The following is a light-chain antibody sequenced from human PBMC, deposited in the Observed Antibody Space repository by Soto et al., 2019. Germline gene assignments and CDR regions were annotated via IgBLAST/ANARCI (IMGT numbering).Light chain of an antibody. CDR1: NSDVGRYNL. CDR2: EAD. CDR3: SSYTNINTRACV. J-gene: IGLJ7*01. V-gene: IGLV2-14*02. Sequence: QSALTQPASVSGSPGQSITISCTGANSDVGRYNLISWYQQRPGKAPQLIIYEADKRPSGVSNRFSGSKSGNTASLTISGLQAEDEAEYYCSSYTNINTRACVFGTGTQLTVL.